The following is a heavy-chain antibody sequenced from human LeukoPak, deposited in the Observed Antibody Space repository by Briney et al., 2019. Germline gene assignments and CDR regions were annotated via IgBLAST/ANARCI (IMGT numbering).Heavy chain of an antibody. CDR1: GFTLSSYW. V-gene: IGHV3-7*01. D-gene: IGHD3-22*01. Sequence: GGSLRLSCAASGFTLSSYWMSWVRQAPGKGLEWVANIKEDGSEKYYVDSVEGRFTVSRDNAKNSLYLQMNSLRDEDTAVYYCARLYYYDSSGYYFWGREYYFDYWGQGTLVTVSS. CDR3: ARLYYYDSSGYYFWGREYYFDY. J-gene: IGHJ4*02. CDR2: IKEDGSEK.